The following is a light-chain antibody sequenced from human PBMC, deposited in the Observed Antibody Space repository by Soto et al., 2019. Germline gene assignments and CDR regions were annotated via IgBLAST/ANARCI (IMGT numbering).Light chain of an antibody. V-gene: IGKV3-20*01. CDR3: HHYGSS. Sequence: EIVLTQSPGTLSLSPGERASLSCRASQSVNSKYVAWYQQKPGQAPRLVIYGAPNRATGLPDRVSGSGSGTDFTLTISRLEADDFAFYYCHHYGSSFGGGTRVEFK. CDR2: GAP. J-gene: IGKJ4*01. CDR1: QSVNSKY.